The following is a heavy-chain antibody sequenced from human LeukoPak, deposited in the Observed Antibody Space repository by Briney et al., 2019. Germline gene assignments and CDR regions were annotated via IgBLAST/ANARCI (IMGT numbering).Heavy chain of an antibody. J-gene: IGHJ4*02. CDR3: VRGVSSSYFPVDY. D-gene: IGHD6-6*01. CDR2: IYYSGST. CDR1: GGSISSYY. Sequence: SETLSLTCTVSGGSISSYYWSWIRQPPGKGLEWIGYIYYSGSTNYNPSLKSRVTISVDTSKNQFSLKLSSVTAADTAVYYCVRGVSSSYFPVDYWGQGTLVTVSS. V-gene: IGHV4-59*01.